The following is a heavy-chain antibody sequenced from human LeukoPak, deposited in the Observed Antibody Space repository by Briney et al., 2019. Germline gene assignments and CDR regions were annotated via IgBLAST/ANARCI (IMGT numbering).Heavy chain of an antibody. D-gene: IGHD6-19*01. V-gene: IGHV3-64*01. CDR3: ARAVAGAGYFDY. CDR1: GFTFSTYG. J-gene: IGHJ4*02. Sequence: GGSLRLSCAASGFTFSTYGMHWVRQAPGKGLEYVSGISSNGGSTFYASSVKGRFTISRDNSKNTLYLQMNSLRAEDTAVYYCARAVAGAGYFDYWGQGTLVTVSS. CDR2: ISSNGGST.